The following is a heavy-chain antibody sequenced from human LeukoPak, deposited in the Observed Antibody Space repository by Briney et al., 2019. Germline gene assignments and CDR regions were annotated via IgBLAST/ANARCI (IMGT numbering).Heavy chain of an antibody. D-gene: IGHD3-10*01. CDR1: GGTFSSYA. Sequence: SVKVSCKASGGTFSSYAISWVRQAPGQGLEWMGRIIPILGIANYAQKFQGRVTITADKSTSTAYMELSSLRSEDTAVYYCARDRLGDPPYGMDVWGQGTTVTVSS. J-gene: IGHJ6*02. CDR3: ARDRLGDPPYGMDV. V-gene: IGHV1-69*04. CDR2: IIPILGIA.